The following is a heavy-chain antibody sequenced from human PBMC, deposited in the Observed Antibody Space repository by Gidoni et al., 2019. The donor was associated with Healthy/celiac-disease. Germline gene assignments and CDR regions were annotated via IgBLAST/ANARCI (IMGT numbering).Heavy chain of an antibody. V-gene: IGHV3-23*01. J-gene: IGHJ4*02. CDR1: GFTFISYA. CDR3: AKSELLWFGELSPFDY. CDR2: ISGSGGST. Sequence: EVQLLESGGGLVQPGGSLRLSCAASGFTFISYAMSWVRQAPGKGLEWVSAISGSGGSTYYADSVKGRFTISRDNSKNTLYLQMNSLRAEDTAVYYCAKSELLWFGELSPFDYWGQGTLVTVSS. D-gene: IGHD3-10*01.